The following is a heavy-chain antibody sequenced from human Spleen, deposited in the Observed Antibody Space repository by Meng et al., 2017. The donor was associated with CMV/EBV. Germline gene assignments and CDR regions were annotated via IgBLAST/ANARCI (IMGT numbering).Heavy chain of an antibody. CDR3: ARRPGYDHHDY. Sequence: ASVKVSCKASGYKFTTYHLSWVRQAPGQGLEWMGWISAYNGDTNYVQKFQGRVTMTTDTSRSTAYMELRSLTSDDTAVYYCARRPGYDHHDYWGQGTLVTVS. D-gene: IGHD1-14*01. V-gene: IGHV1-18*04. CDR2: ISAYNGDT. J-gene: IGHJ4*02. CDR1: GYKFTTYH.